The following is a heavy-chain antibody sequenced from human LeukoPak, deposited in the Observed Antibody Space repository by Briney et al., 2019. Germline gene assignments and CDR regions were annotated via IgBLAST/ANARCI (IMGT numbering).Heavy chain of an antibody. J-gene: IGHJ3*02. CDR1: GGSISSYY. Sequence: SETLSLTCTVSGGSISSYYWSWIRQPPGKGLEWIGYIYYSGNANYNPSLRSRVTISVDTSKNQFFLKLTSMTAADTAVYYCVRGRDHPDIWGQGTMVTVSS. CDR3: VRGRDHPDI. V-gene: IGHV4-59*01. CDR2: IYYSGNA.